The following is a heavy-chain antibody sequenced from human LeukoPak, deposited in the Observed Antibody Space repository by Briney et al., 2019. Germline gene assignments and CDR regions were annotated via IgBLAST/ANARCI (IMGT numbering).Heavy chain of an antibody. Sequence: ASETLSLTCTVSGGSISSGSYNWSWIRQPAGKGLEWIGRIYTSGSTNYNPSLKSRVTISVDTSKNQFSLKLSSVTAADTAVYYCASGDLLGAFDIWGQGTMVTVSS. D-gene: IGHD2-21*02. CDR1: GGSISSGSYN. CDR2: IYTSGST. J-gene: IGHJ3*02. V-gene: IGHV4-61*02. CDR3: ASGDLLGAFDI.